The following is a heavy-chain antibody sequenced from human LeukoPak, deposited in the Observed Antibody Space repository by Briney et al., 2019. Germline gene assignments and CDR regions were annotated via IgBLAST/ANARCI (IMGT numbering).Heavy chain of an antibody. CDR1: GGTFSSYA. V-gene: IGHV1-69*05. Sequence: SVKVSCKASGGTFSSYAISWVRQAPGQGLEWMGRIIPIFGTANYAQKFQGRVTITTDESTSTAYMELSSLRSEDTAVYYCARLYSSGWPLEGFDIWGQGTTVTVSS. D-gene: IGHD6-19*01. CDR3: ARLYSSGWPLEGFDI. CDR2: IIPIFGTA. J-gene: IGHJ3*02.